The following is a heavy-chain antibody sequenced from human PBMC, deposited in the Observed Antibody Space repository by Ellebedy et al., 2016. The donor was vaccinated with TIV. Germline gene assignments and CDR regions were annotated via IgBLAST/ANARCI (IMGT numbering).Heavy chain of an antibody. V-gene: IGHV3-74*01. J-gene: IGHJ6*02. CDR2: IDFDGTTT. CDR1: GFSFSYYW. Sequence: GESLKISCAASGFSFSYYWMHWVRQAPGKGLVWVSRIDFDGTTTSHADSVRGRFTISRDNSNNTLFLQMNSLRGEDTAVYYCARPRDYGDYYYAMDVWGQGTTVTVSS. D-gene: IGHD4-17*01. CDR3: ARPRDYGDYYYAMDV.